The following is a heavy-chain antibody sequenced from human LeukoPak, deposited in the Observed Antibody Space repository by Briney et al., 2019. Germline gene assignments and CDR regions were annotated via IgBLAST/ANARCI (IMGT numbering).Heavy chain of an antibody. CDR3: AYGGDAYKTGY. D-gene: IGHD5-24*01. CDR2: IYYTGSP. J-gene: IGHJ4*02. V-gene: IGHV4-59*01. CDR1: GASITDYY. Sequence: SETLSLTCTVSGASITDYYWSWIRQPPAEGLEWIGYIYYTGSPNYNPSLKSRVTLSLDRSQNQFSLKLTSVTAADTAVYYCAYGGDAYKTGYWGQGTLVTVSS.